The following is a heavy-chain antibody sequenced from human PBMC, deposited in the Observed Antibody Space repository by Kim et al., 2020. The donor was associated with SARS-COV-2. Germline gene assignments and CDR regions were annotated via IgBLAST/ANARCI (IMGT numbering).Heavy chain of an antibody. CDR3: AREGRYIAAAGPSYYYYYGMDV. CDR1: GFTFSSYS. CDR2: ISSSSSTI. Sequence: GSLRLSCAASGFTFSSYSMNWVRQAPGKGLEWVSYISSSSSTIYYADSAKGRFTISRDNAKNSLYLQMNSLRDEDTAVYYCAREGRYIAAAGPSYYYYYGMDVWGQGTTVTVSS. D-gene: IGHD6-13*01. V-gene: IGHV3-48*02. J-gene: IGHJ6*02.